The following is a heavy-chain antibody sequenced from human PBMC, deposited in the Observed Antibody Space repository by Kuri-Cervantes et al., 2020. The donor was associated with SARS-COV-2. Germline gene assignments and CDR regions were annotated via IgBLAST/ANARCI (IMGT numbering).Heavy chain of an antibody. V-gene: IGHV3-48*02. Sequence: GSLRLSCAASGFTFSSYSMNWVRQAPGKGLEWVSYISSSSSTIYYADSVKGRFTIPRDNTKNSLYLQMNSLRDEDTAVYYCARTYYDILTGYCPFDYWGQGTLVTVSS. D-gene: IGHD3-9*01. J-gene: IGHJ4*02. CDR1: GFTFSSYS. CDR2: ISSSSSTI. CDR3: ARTYYDILTGYCPFDY.